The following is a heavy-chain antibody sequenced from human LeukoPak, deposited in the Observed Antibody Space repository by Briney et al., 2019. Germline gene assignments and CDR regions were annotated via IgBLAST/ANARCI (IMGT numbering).Heavy chain of an antibody. CDR2: IYYSGST. D-gene: IGHD1-26*01. CDR3: ARDSDSIVGAFDY. V-gene: IGHV4-39*02. J-gene: IGHJ4*02. CDR1: GGSISSSSYY. Sequence: SETLSLTCTVSGGSISSSSYYWGWIRQPPGKGLEWIGSIYYSGSTYYNPSLKSRVTISVDTSKNQFSLKLSSVTAADTAVYYCARDSDSIVGAFDYWGQGTLVTVSS.